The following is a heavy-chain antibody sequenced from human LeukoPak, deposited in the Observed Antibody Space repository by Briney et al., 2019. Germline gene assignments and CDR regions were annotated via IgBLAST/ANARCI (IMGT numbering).Heavy chain of an antibody. J-gene: IGHJ6*03. D-gene: IGHD2-2*01. CDR1: GYTLTSYD. CDR2: MNPNSGNT. Sequence: ASVKLSLKASGYTLTSYDINWVRPPTAKGLEGMGWMNPNSGNTGKAQKFQGRLTNPRNSSINTPYIELNSLRSEDRPVYYCARGDWGYQLRYMDVWGKGTTVTVSS. V-gene: IGHV1-8*03. CDR3: ARGDWGYQLRYMDV.